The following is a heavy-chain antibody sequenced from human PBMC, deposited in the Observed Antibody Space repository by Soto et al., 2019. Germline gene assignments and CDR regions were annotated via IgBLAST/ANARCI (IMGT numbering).Heavy chain of an antibody. CDR3: VRDLGCISTSCHAHFDF. CDR1: GFTFSSYA. CDR2: ITSGSSSK. Sequence: GGSLRLSCAASGFTFSSYAMTWVRQAPGKGLKWVSHITSGSSSKYYADSVKGRFTISRDNAKKSVYLQMNSLRDEDTAVYYCVRDLGCISTSCHAHFDFWGQGTLVTVSS. J-gene: IGHJ4*02. D-gene: IGHD2-2*01. V-gene: IGHV3-48*02.